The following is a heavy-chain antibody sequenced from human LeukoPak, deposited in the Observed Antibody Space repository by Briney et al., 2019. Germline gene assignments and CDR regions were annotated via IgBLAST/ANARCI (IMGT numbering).Heavy chain of an antibody. CDR3: AKATTDCSSTSCFLPYAFDF. CDR2: ISASGSGT. J-gene: IGHJ3*01. Sequence: PGGSLRLSCGASGFTFNISAINWVRQAPGKGLEWVSSISASGSGTFYADSVKGRFAISRDNSRNMVFLLMNTLRAEDTAIYYCAKATTDCSSTSCFLPYAFDFWGQGTMVAVSS. CDR1: GFTFNISA. D-gene: IGHD2-2*01. V-gene: IGHV3-23*01.